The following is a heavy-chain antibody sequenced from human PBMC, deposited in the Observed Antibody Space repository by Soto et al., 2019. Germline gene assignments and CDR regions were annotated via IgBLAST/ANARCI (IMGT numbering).Heavy chain of an antibody. V-gene: IGHV4-34*01. Sequence: SETLSLTCAVYGGSFSGYYWSWIRQPPGKGLEWIGEINHSGSTNYNPSLKSRVTISVDTSKNQSSLKLSSVTAADTAVYYCARGRSPRPIVVVTGRFDYWGQGTLVTVSS. CDR1: GGSFSGYY. CDR2: INHSGST. D-gene: IGHD2-21*02. CDR3: ARGRSPRPIVVVTGRFDY. J-gene: IGHJ4*02.